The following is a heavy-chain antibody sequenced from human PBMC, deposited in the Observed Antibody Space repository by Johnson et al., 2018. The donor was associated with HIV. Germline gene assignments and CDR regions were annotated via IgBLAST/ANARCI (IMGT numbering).Heavy chain of an antibody. D-gene: IGHD2-2*01. Sequence: QMQLVESGGGVVQPGRSLRLSCAASGFTFSSYGMHWVRQAPGKGLERVAVISYDGSNKYYAESMKGRFTISRDNSKNTLYLQMNSLRSEDTAVYYCAFTRGGAFDIWGQGTMVIVSS. V-gene: IGHV3-30*03. CDR3: AFTRGGAFDI. J-gene: IGHJ3*02. CDR1: GFTFSSYG. CDR2: ISYDGSNK.